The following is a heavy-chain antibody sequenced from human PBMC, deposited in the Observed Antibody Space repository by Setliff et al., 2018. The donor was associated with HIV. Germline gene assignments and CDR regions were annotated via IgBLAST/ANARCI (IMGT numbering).Heavy chain of an antibody. V-gene: IGHV4-61*02. J-gene: IGHJ6*03. CDR3: ARGIVPPTRQGYYYMDV. CDR1: GGSISSSSYY. Sequence: SETLSLTCSVSGGSISSSSYYWSWIRQPAGKGLEWIGRIYASGRTNYNPSLKSRVTLSVDTSKNQFSLTLTSVTAADTAIYYCARGIVPPTRQGYYYMDVWGKGTTVTVSS. CDR2: IYASGRT. D-gene: IGHD2-21*01.